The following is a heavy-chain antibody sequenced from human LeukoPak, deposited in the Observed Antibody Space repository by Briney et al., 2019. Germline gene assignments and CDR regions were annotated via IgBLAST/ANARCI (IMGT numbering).Heavy chain of an antibody. CDR3: AKVHYYYMDV. V-gene: IGHV3-23*01. CDR2: ISGSGGST. Sequence: SGGTLRLSCAASGFTFSSYGMSWVRQAPGKGLEWVSAISGSGGSTYYADSVKGRFTISRDNSKNMLYLQMNSLRAEDTAVYYCAKVHYYYMDVWGKGTTVTISS. J-gene: IGHJ6*03. CDR1: GFTFSSYG.